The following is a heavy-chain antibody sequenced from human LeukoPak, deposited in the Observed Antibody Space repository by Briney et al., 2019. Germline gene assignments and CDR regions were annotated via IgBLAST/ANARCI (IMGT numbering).Heavy chain of an antibody. Sequence: GGSLRLSCAASGFTFSSYSMNWVRQAPGKGLEWVSYISSSSSTIYYADSVKGRFTISRDNAKNSLYLQMNSLRAEDTAVYYCAKSSRYYGDYIFDYWGQGTLVTVSS. D-gene: IGHD4-17*01. CDR1: GFTFSSYS. J-gene: IGHJ4*02. V-gene: IGHV3-48*01. CDR2: ISSSSSTI. CDR3: AKSSRYYGDYIFDY.